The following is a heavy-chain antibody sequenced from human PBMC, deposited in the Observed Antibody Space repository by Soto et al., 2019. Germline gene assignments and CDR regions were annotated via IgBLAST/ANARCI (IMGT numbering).Heavy chain of an antibody. V-gene: IGHV4-59*01. CDR1: GGSISSYY. J-gene: IGHJ3*01. Sequence: QVQLQESGPGLVKPSETVSLTCTVSGGSISSYYWSWIRQSPGKGLEWVAYISHTGTTDYNPSLKGQPPIPLDTPKNQFSLKLTPVTAADTAVYYCARGPPWMVAFEFWGQGQRSPSLQ. CDR2: ISHTGTT. D-gene: IGHD5-12*01. CDR3: ARGPPWMVAFEF.